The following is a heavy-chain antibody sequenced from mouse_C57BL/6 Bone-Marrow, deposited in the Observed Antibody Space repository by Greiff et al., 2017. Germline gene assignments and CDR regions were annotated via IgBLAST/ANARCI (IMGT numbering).Heavy chain of an antibody. Sequence: QVQLQQSGAELVRPGASVKLSCKASGYTFTDYYINWVKQRPGQGLEWIARIYPGGGNTYYNEKFKGKATLTAEKSSSTAYMQLSSLTSEDSAVYFCASYYGSSYDYFDYWGQGTTLTVSS. V-gene: IGHV1-76*01. CDR2: IYPGGGNT. J-gene: IGHJ2*01. CDR1: GYTFTDYY. CDR3: ASYYGSSYDYFDY. D-gene: IGHD1-1*01.